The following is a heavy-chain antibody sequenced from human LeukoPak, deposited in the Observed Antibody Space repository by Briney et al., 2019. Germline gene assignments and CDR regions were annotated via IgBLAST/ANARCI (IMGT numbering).Heavy chain of an antibody. D-gene: IGHD6-13*01. Sequence: GGSLRLSCVASGFDFSSYAMSWVRQAPGKGLEWVSAVSGSGSNTYSADSVRGRFTISRDNSKNTLYLQMISLRAEDTAIYYCAKLQYSSTWTPVSDWGQGTLVTVSS. CDR3: AKLQYSSTWTPVSD. V-gene: IGHV3-23*01. CDR1: GFDFSSYA. J-gene: IGHJ4*02. CDR2: VSGSGSNT.